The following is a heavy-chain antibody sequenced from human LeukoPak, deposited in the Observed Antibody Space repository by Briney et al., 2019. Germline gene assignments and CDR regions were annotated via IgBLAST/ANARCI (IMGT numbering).Heavy chain of an antibody. J-gene: IGHJ4*02. Sequence: ASVKVSCKASGYTFTGYYMHWVRQAPGQGLEWMGWINPNSGGTNYAQKFQGRVTMTRVTSISTAYMELSRLRSDDTAVYYCARVPHKLYRGYDKGYWGQGTLVTVSS. V-gene: IGHV1-2*02. CDR1: GYTFTGYY. CDR3: ARVPHKLYRGYDKGY. D-gene: IGHD5-12*01. CDR2: INPNSGGT.